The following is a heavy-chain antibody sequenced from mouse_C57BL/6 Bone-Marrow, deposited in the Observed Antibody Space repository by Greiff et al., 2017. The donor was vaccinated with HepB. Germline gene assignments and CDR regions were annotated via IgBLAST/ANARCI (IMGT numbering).Heavy chain of an antibody. J-gene: IGHJ4*01. Sequence: VQLQQPGAELVKPGASVKMSCKASGYTFTSYWITWVKQRPGQGLEWIGDIYPGSGSTNYNEKFKSKATLTVDTSSSTAYMQLSSLTSEDSAVYYCARSDYDGEDAMDYWGQGTSVTVSS. CDR2: IYPGSGST. D-gene: IGHD2-4*01. CDR1: GYTFTSYW. CDR3: ARSDYDGEDAMDY. V-gene: IGHV1-55*01.